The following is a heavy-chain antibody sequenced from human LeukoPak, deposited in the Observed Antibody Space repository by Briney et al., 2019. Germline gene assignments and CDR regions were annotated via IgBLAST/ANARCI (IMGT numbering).Heavy chain of an antibody. D-gene: IGHD1-1*01. CDR2: MNPNSGNT. CDR3: ARGPHGTTIYGMDV. V-gene: IGHV1-8*02. CDR1: GYIFTAYY. J-gene: IGHJ6*02. Sequence: ASVKVSCKASGYIFTAYYMYWVRQAPGQGLEWMGWMNPNSGNTGYAQKFQGRVTMTRNTSISTAYMELSSLRSEDTAVYYCARGPHGTTIYGMDVWGQGTTVTVSS.